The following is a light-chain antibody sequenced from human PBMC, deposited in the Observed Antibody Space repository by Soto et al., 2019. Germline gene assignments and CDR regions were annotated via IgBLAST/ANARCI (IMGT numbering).Light chain of an antibody. CDR1: QSVSSN. J-gene: IGKJ3*01. CDR2: GAS. CDR3: QQYNNWPRP. Sequence: IVMNQSPSTVSVNQGERATLSCMASQSVSSNLAWYQQKPGQAPRLLIYGASTRATGIPARFSGSGSGTEFTLTISSLQSEDFAVYYCQQYNNWPRPFGPVTNADIK. V-gene: IGKV3-15*01.